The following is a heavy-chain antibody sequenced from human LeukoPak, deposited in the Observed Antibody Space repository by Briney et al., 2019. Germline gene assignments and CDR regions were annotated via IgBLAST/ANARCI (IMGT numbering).Heavy chain of an antibody. D-gene: IGHD7-27*01. CDR2: IDPNSGVT. CDR3: ARELGINAFDV. J-gene: IGHJ3*01. V-gene: IGHV1-2*02. Sequence: ASVKVSCKASGYTLTDNHLYWVRQDTGQGLEWMGWIDPNSGVTNFAQNFQGRLTMTTGTSISTAYMELSRLTSDDTTVYYCARELGINAFDVWGQGTLVTVSS. CDR1: GYTLTDNH.